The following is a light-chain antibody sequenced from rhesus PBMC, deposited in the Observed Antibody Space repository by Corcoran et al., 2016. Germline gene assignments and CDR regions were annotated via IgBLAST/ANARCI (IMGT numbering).Light chain of an antibody. V-gene: IGKV1-36*01. Sequence: DIQMPQSPSSLSASVGDRVTITCRALQDISNYLSWYQQKPGEAPKRRSYFASRLQSGVPSRFSGSGSGTKVTLHVSSRQPEDLSSYYCLQYNNKRTFGQGTKVEIK. CDR3: LQYNNKRT. J-gene: IGKJ1*01. CDR1: QDISNY. CDR2: FAS.